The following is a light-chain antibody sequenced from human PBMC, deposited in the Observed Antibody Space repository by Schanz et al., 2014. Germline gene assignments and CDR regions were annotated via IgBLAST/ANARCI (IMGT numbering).Light chain of an antibody. CDR1: SSDVGGYNY. CDR2: DVN. Sequence: QSALTQPPSASGSPGQSVTISCTGTSSDVGGYNYVSWYQQHPGKAPKLMIFDVNKRPSGVPDRFSGSKSGNTASLTISGLQPEDEADYYCSSYTSSSPWVFGGGTKLTVL. J-gene: IGLJ3*02. V-gene: IGLV2-8*01. CDR3: SSYTSSSPWV.